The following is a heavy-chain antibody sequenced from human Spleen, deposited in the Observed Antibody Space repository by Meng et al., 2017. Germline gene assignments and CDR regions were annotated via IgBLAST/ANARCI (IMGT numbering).Heavy chain of an antibody. Sequence: GESLKISCAASGFHFGNSWMSWVRQAPGKGLQWGGRIKSNGDGGTAEYAAAVTGRFIISRDDSKSTLYLHLSGLTTDDTGLYYCTWDDKAVSDYWGQGTLVTVSS. CDR1: GFHFGNSW. CDR2: IKSNGDGGTA. V-gene: IGHV3-15*01. J-gene: IGHJ4*02. D-gene: IGHD3-9*01. CDR3: TWDDKAVSDY.